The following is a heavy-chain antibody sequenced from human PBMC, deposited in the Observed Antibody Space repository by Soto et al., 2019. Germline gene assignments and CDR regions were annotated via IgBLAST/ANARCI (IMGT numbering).Heavy chain of an antibody. Sequence: EVQLVESGGGLVQPGGSLRLSCAASGFTVSNNYMSWVRQAPGKGLEWVSVIYSDGGTYYADSVKCRFTISRDDSKNTRYLQVNILRTEDTVVYYWARDILSCRGAFCYSWNFDHWSQGTLVTIPS. CDR3: ARDILSCRGAFCYSWNFDH. D-gene: IGHD2-15*01. J-gene: IGHJ4*02. V-gene: IGHV3-53*04. CDR2: IYSDGGT. CDR1: GFTVSNNY.